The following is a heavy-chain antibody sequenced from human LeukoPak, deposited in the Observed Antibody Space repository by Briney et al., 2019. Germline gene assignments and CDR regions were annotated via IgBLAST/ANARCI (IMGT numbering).Heavy chain of an antibody. CDR1: GGSISSSSYY. CDR3: ARGVIASGGNDFDY. J-gene: IGHJ4*02. CDR2: IYYSGST. V-gene: IGHV4-39*07. D-gene: IGHD6-13*01. Sequence: SETLSLTCTVSGGSISSSSYYWGWIRQPPGKGLKWIGTIYYSGSTSYNPSLKSRVTISVDTSKNQFSLKLSSVTAADTAVYYCARGVIASGGNDFDYWGQGTLVTVSS.